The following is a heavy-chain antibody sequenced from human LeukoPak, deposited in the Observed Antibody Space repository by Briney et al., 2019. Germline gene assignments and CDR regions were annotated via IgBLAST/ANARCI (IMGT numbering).Heavy chain of an antibody. Sequence: GGSLRLSCAASGFTFSSYAMSWVRQAPGKGLEWVSIISDNGSSTYYADPVKGRFTVSRDKSNNTLYLHMNSLRADDTAVYYCAKGRSPQPPLWWFDPWGQGTLVTVSS. J-gene: IGHJ5*02. CDR1: GFTFSSYA. CDR3: AKGRSPQPPLWWFDP. D-gene: IGHD2-2*01. V-gene: IGHV3-23*01. CDR2: ISDNGSST.